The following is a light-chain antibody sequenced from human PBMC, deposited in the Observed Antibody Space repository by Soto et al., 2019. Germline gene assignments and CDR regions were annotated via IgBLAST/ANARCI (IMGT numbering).Light chain of an antibody. CDR2: DAS. CDR1: QSIGLA. J-gene: IGKJ1*01. Sequence: DIVLTQSPATLSLSPGERATLSCRASQSIGLAIAWYQHKPGQAPRLLIFDASQRATGIPARFSGSGSGTEFTLTISSLQPEDLATYYCQHYSAFSVTFGQGTKVDIK. CDR3: QHYSAFSVT. V-gene: IGKV3-11*01.